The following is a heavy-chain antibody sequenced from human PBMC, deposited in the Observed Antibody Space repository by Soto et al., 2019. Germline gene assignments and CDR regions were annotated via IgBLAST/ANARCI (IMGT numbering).Heavy chain of an antibody. V-gene: IGHV3-23*01. CDR1: GFTFSSYA. D-gene: IGHD3-9*01. CDR3: AKWIRYFDWPSAFGY. J-gene: IGHJ4*02. CDR2: ISGSGGST. Sequence: PGGSLRLSCAASGFTFSSYAMSWVRQAPGKGLEWVSAISGSGGSTYYADSVKGRFTISRDNSKNTLYLQMNSLRAEDTAVYYCAKWIRYFDWPSAFGYWGQGTLVTVSS.